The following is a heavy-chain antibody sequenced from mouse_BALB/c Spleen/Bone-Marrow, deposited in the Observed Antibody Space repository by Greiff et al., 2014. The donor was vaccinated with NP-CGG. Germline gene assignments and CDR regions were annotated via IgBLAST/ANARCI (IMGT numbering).Heavy chain of an antibody. J-gene: IGHJ3*01. D-gene: IGHD1-1*01. CDR3: ANYYYGSSLFAY. CDR2: IDPANGNT. CDR1: GFNIKDTY. V-gene: IGHV14-3*02. Sequence: EVKLMESGAELVKPGASVKLSCTASGFNIKDTYMHWVKQRPEQGLEWIGRIDPANGNTKYDPKFQGKATITADKSSNTAYLQLSSLASEDTAVYYCANYYYGSSLFAYWGQGTLVTVSA.